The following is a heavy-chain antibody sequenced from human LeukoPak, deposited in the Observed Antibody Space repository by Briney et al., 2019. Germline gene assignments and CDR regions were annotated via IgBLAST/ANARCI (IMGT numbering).Heavy chain of an antibody. CDR1: GYTFTSYY. CDR3: AGSPPIQQDSSDSSGYYPRYYFDY. CDR2: INPSGGST. V-gene: IGHV1-46*01. D-gene: IGHD3-22*01. J-gene: IGHJ4*02. Sequence: ASVKVSCKASGYTFTSYYMHWVRQAPGQGLEWMGIINPSGGSTSYAQKFQGRVTMTRDTSTSTVYMELSSLRSEDTAVYYCAGSPPIQQDSSDSSGYYPRYYFDYWGQGTLVTVSS.